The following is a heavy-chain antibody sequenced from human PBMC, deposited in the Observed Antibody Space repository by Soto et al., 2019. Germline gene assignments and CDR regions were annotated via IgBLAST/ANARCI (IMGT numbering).Heavy chain of an antibody. CDR3: ARCAVANPLRYYYYYYGMDV. V-gene: IGHV4-34*01. CDR2: INHSGST. D-gene: IGHD6-19*01. Sequence: PSETLSLTCAVYGGSFSGYYWSWIRQPPGKGLEWIGEINHSGSTNYNPSLKSRVTISVDKSKNQFSLKLSSVTAADTAVYYCARCAVANPLRYYYYYYGMDVWGQGTTVT. J-gene: IGHJ6*02. CDR1: GGSFSGYY.